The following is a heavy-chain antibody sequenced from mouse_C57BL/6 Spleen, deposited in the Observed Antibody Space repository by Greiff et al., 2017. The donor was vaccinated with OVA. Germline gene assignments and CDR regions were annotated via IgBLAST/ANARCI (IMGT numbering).Heavy chain of an antibody. D-gene: IGHD2-5*01. V-gene: IGHV5-17*01. CDR2: ISSGSSTI. CDR1: GFTFSDYG. CDR3: ARLENYSNSYAMDY. Sequence: EVKVVESGGGLVKPGGSLKLSCAASGFTFSDYGMHWVRQAPEKGLEWVAYISSGSSTIYYADTVKGRFTISRDNAKNTLCLQMTSLRSEDTAMYYCARLENYSNSYAMDYWGQGTSVTVSS. J-gene: IGHJ4*01.